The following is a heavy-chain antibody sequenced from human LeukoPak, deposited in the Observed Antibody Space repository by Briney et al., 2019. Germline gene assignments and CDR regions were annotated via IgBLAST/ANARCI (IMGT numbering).Heavy chain of an antibody. J-gene: IGHJ4*02. CDR2: IYYSGST. V-gene: IGHV4-39*07. CDR1: GGSISSSSYY. CDR3: ARGGYSYPYDY. Sequence: SETLSLTCTVSGGSISSSSYYWGWIRQPPGKGLEWIGSIYYSGSTYYNPSLKSRVTISVDTSRNQFSLKLSSVTAADTAVYYCARGGYSYPYDYWGQGTLVTVSS. D-gene: IGHD5-18*01.